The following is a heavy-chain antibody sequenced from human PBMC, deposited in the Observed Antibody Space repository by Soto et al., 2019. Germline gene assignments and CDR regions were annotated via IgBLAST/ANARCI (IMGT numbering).Heavy chain of an antibody. D-gene: IGHD3-10*01. CDR1: GFTFSSYG. CDR2: IWYDGSNK. CDR3: ARDYGGSGVRGMDV. Sequence: QVQLVESGGGVVQPGRSLRLSCAASGFTFSSYGMHWVRQAPGKGLEWVAVIWYDGSNKYYADSVKGRFTISRDNSKNTLYRQMNSLRAEDTAVYYCARDYGGSGVRGMDVWGQGTTVTVSS. J-gene: IGHJ6*02. V-gene: IGHV3-33*01.